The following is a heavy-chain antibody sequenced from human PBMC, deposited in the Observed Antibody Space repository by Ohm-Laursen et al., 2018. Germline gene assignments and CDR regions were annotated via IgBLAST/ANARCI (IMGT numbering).Heavy chain of an antibody. CDR2: ISYDGSNK. V-gene: IGHV3-30*18. Sequence: SLRHSCTASGFTFSSYGMHWVRQAPGKGLEWVAVISYDGSNKYYADSVKGRFTISRDNSKNTLYLQMNSLRAEDTAVYYCAKATGEDYYYYGMDVWGQGTTVTVSS. CDR1: GFTFSSYG. J-gene: IGHJ6*02. CDR3: AKATGEDYYYYGMDV. D-gene: IGHD3-10*01.